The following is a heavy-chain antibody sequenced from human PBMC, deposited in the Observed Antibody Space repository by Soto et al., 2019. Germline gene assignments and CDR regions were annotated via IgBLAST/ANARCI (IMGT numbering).Heavy chain of an antibody. V-gene: IGHV3-73*01. D-gene: IGHD6-25*01. Sequence: EVQLEESGGGLVQPGGSLKLSCAASGFTFSGSAMQWVRQASGKGLEWVGRIRSKANSYATAYAASVTGRFTISRDDSKNTAYLQMNSLNTEDTAVYYCTRHVSANGFDYWGQGTLVTVSS. CDR3: TRHVSANGFDY. J-gene: IGHJ4*02. CDR2: IRSKANSYAT. CDR1: GFTFSGSA.